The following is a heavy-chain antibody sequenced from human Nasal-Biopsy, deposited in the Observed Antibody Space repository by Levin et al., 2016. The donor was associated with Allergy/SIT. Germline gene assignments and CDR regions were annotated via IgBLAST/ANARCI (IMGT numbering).Heavy chain of an antibody. Sequence: ESLKISCGASGFSFSSYWMTWVRQAPGKGLEWVANINRDGSEKHYVDSVKGRFAISRDNTKNSLSLQMNSLRADDTAIYFCAREGRVAAAFDYWGQGTLVTVSS. CDR3: AREGRVAAAFDY. CDR2: INRDGSEK. J-gene: IGHJ4*02. D-gene: IGHD6-13*01. CDR1: GFSFSSYW. V-gene: IGHV3-7*03.